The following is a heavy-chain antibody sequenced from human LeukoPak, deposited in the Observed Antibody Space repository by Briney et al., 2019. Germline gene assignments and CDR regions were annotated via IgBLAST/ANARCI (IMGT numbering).Heavy chain of an antibody. Sequence: ASVKGSCKAFGYTFTGYYMHWVRQAPGQRLEWMGWINPNSGGTNYAQKFQGRVTMTRDTSISTAYMELSRLRSDDTAVYYCARGGRIVVVVAATLHDYWGQGTLVTVSS. CDR1: GYTFTGYY. D-gene: IGHD2-15*01. V-gene: IGHV1-2*02. CDR2: INPNSGGT. CDR3: ARGGRIVVVVAATLHDY. J-gene: IGHJ4*02.